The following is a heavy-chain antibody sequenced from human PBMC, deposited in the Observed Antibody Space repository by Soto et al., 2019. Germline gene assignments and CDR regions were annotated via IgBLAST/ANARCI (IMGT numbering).Heavy chain of an antibody. CDR3: ARVFECYCSGGSCHGPFDY. V-gene: IGHV3-11*06. Sequence: PGGSLRLSCAASGFTFSDYYMSWIRQAPGKGLEWVSYISSSSSYTNYADSVKGRFTISRDNAKNSLYLQMNSLRAEDTAVYYCARVFECYCSGGSCHGPFDYWVQGTLVTVSS. J-gene: IGHJ4*02. D-gene: IGHD2-15*01. CDR1: GFTFSDYY. CDR2: ISSSSSYT.